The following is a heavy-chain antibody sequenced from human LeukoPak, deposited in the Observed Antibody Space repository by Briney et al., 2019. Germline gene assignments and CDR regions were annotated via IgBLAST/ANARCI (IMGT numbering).Heavy chain of an antibody. CDR3: ARNSARIAVAGTYYFDD. V-gene: IGHV4-59*12. CDR1: GGSISTYY. J-gene: IGHJ4*02. CDR2: IYHSGST. D-gene: IGHD6-19*01. Sequence: KPSETLSLTCAVSGGSISTYYWSWIRQPPGKGLEWIGEIYHSGSTNYNPSLKSRVTISVDKSKNQFSLKLSSVTAADTAVYYCARNSARIAVAGTYYFDDWGQGTLVTVSS.